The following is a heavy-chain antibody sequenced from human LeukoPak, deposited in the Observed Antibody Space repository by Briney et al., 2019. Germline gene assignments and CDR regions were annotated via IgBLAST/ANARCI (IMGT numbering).Heavy chain of an antibody. CDR2: INQDGSEK. CDR3: ARGRDTFDI. V-gene: IGHV3-7*01. CDR1: GFTLTTYW. J-gene: IGHJ3*02. Sequence: PGGSLRLSCAASGFTLTTYWMTWVRQAPGKGLEWVANINQDGSEKYYVDSVKGRFTISRDNAKNSLYLQMNSLRAEDTAVYYCARGRDTFDIWGQGTMVTVSS.